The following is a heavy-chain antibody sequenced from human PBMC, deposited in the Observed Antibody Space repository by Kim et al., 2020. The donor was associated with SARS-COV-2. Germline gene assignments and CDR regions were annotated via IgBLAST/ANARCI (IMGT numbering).Heavy chain of an antibody. J-gene: IGHJ5*02. V-gene: IGHV5-10-1*01. CDR2: FP. Sequence: FPQHSPSFQGHGTISADKSISTAYLQWSSLKASDTAMYYCARHGDNWFDPWGQGTLVTVSS. D-gene: IGHD3-3*01. CDR3: ARHGDNWFDP.